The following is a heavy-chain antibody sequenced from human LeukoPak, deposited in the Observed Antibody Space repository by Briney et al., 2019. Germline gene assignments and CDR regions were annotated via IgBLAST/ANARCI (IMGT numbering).Heavy chain of an antibody. V-gene: IGHV1-2*02. CDR1: GFTLTTYY. CDR2: IKANTGAT. Sequence: ASVKVSCKASGFTLTTYYIHWVRQAPGQGLEWMGWIKANTGATIYAQRFQDRITMTGDPSISMAYMELSSLRSDDTAIYFCATVVGANAFDVWGQGTMVTVAS. J-gene: IGHJ3*01. D-gene: IGHD1-26*01. CDR3: ATVVGANAFDV.